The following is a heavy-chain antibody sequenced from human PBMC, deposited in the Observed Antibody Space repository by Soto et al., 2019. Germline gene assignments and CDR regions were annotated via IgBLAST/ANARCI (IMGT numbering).Heavy chain of an antibody. Sequence: EVHLEESGGGLVQPGGSLRLSCAASGFTFSSYWMNWVPQAPGKGLEWVANINQDGSDYNHVASVNGRFTISRDNAKNSLFLQMNALRVEDTAVYYCARTGDGHHDFLDYWGQGILVSVSS. J-gene: IGHJ4*02. CDR2: INQDGSDY. V-gene: IGHV3-7*01. D-gene: IGHD1-1*01. CDR1: GFTFSSYW. CDR3: ARTGDGHHDFLDY.